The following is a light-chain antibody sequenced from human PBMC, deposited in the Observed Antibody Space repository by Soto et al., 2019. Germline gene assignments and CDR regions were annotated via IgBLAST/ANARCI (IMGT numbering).Light chain of an antibody. CDR3: QKDNSAPMT. J-gene: IGKJ1*01. Sequence: DIQMTQSPSSLSASVGDRVTITCRASQGISNYLAWYQQKPEKVPKLLIYAASTLQSGVPSRFSGSGSGTDFILTISILQPEDVATYYCQKDNSAPMTFCQGNKVEIK. CDR1: QGISNY. CDR2: AAS. V-gene: IGKV1-27*01.